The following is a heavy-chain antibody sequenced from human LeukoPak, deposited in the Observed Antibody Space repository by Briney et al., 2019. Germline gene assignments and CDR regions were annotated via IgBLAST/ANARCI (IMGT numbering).Heavy chain of an antibody. V-gene: IGHV1-18*01. CDR2: ISAYNGNT. J-gene: IGHJ3*02. Sequence: ASVKVSCKASGYTFTSYGISWVRQAPGQGLEWMGWISAYNGNTNYAQKLQGRVTMTTDTSTSTAYMELRSLRSDDTAVYYCARDQPAGGGIVVVPAAKRAFDIWGQGTMVTVSS. CDR3: ARDQPAGGGIVVVPAAKRAFDI. D-gene: IGHD2-2*01. CDR1: GYTFTSYG.